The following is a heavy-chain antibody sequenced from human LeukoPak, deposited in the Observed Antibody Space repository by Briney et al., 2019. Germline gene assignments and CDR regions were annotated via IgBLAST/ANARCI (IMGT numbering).Heavy chain of an antibody. Sequence: GGSLRLSCAASGFTFSTYWMHWVRQAPGKGLVWVPRIKSDGSTNYADSVKGRFTISGDNAKNTVSLQMNSLRPEDTGVYYCARAPSEIGGYYPEYFRHWGQGTLVTVSS. V-gene: IGHV3-74*01. CDR2: IKSDGST. J-gene: IGHJ1*01. CDR3: ARAPSEIGGYYPEYFRH. D-gene: IGHD3-22*01. CDR1: GFTFSTYW.